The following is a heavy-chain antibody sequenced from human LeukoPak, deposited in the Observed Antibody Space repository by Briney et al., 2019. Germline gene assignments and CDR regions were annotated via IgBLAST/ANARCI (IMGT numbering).Heavy chain of an antibody. CDR3: ARDTRRGQLVEYYYYYGMDV. CDR2: ISSISSYI. D-gene: IGHD6-6*01. V-gene: IGHV3-21*01. CDR1: GFTFSQYS. J-gene: IGHJ6*02. Sequence: GGSLRLSCAASGFTFSQYSMNWVRQAPGKGLEWVSSISSISSYIYYADSMKGRFTISRDNAKNSLYLQMNSLRAEDTAVYYCARDTRRGQLVEYYYYYGMDVWGQGTTVTVSS.